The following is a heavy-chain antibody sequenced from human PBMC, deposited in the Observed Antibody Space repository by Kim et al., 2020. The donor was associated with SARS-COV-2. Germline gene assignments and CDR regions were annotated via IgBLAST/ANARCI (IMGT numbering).Heavy chain of an antibody. CDR3: ARVGITLDV. J-gene: IGHJ6*02. V-gene: IGHV1-2*02. D-gene: IGHD3-16*01. Sequence: ASVKVSCKASGYSFSDYFLNWVRQAPGHGLEWMGYINPNGGVTFYAQKFQGRVTLTSDRSISTVYMEMNGLTSEDAGVYYCARVGITLDVWGQGTNLTVS. CDR2: INPNGGVT. CDR1: GYSFSDYF.